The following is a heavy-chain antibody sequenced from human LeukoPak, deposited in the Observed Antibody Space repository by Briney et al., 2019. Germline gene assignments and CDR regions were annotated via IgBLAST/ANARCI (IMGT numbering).Heavy chain of an antibody. Sequence: SVKVSCKASGGTFSSYAISWVRQAPGQRLGWMGGIIPIFGTANYAQKFQGRVTITADESTSTAYMELSSLRSEDTAVYYCARDPLTRYDFWSGYSWFDPWGQGTLVTVSS. J-gene: IGHJ5*02. CDR3: ARDPLTRYDFWSGYSWFDP. V-gene: IGHV1-69*01. D-gene: IGHD3-3*01. CDR2: IIPIFGTA. CDR1: GGTFSSYA.